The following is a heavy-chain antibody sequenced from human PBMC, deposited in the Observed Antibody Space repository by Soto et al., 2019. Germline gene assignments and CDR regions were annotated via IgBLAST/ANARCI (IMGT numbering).Heavy chain of an antibody. CDR1: GYTFTSYG. CDR2: ISAYNGNT. J-gene: IGHJ4*02. D-gene: IGHD6-13*01. V-gene: IGHV1-18*04. CDR3: ARDGEAAAGTGAGDY. Sequence: SGKVSGDASGYTFTSYGISWVRQAPGQGLEWMGWISAYNGNTNYAQKLQGRVTMTTDTSTSTAYMELRSLRSDDTAVYYCARDGEAAAGTGAGDYWGQGTPVTVSS.